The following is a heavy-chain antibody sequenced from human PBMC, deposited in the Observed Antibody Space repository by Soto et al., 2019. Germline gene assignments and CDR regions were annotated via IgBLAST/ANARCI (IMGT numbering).Heavy chain of an antibody. D-gene: IGHD6-19*01. CDR1: GGTFSSYA. CDR2: IIPIFGTA. Sequence: QVQLVQSGAEVKKPGSSVKVSCKASGGTFSSYAISWVRQAPGQGLEWMGGIIPIFGTANYAQKFQGRVTITADKSTSTAYMELSSLRSEDTAVYYCARIHLRGSRGCYYYGMDVWGQGTTVTVSS. CDR3: ARIHLRGSRGCYYYGMDV. V-gene: IGHV1-69*06. J-gene: IGHJ6*02.